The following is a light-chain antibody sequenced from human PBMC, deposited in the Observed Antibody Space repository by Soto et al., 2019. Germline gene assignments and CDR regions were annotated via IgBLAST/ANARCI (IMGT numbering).Light chain of an antibody. V-gene: IGKV3-15*01. Sequence: EIVMTQSPATLSVSPGERATLSCRASQYIGSNLAWYQQKHGQAPRLLIYGASTRATGIPARFSGSGSGTELTITISSLQSEDFEVYYCEQYNNWPITFGQGTRLEIK. CDR2: GAS. CDR3: EQYNNWPIT. CDR1: QYIGSN. J-gene: IGKJ5*01.